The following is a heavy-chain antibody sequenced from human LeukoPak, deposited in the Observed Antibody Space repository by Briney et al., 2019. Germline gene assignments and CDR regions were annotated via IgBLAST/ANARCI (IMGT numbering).Heavy chain of an antibody. CDR3: ARDRQWLVPRSYYYGMDV. CDR2: IFYGGST. V-gene: IGHV4-59*01. Sequence: SETLSLTCTVSGGSITSYYWNWIRQPPGKGLEWIGYIFYGGSTYYNPSLKSRVTISVDTSKNQFSLRLTSVTAADTAVYYCARDRQWLVPRSYYYGMDVWGQGTTVTVSS. CDR1: GGSITSYY. D-gene: IGHD6-19*01. J-gene: IGHJ6*02.